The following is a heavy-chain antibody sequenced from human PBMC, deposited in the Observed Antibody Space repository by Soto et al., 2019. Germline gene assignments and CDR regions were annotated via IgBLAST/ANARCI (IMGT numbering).Heavy chain of an antibody. CDR3: ARQRGYSGYDLEGTYFDY. V-gene: IGHV4-39*01. J-gene: IGHJ4*02. CDR1: GGSISSSSYY. Sequence: PSENLSLACTVSGGSISSSSYYWGWIRQPPGKGLEWIGSIYYSGSTYYNPSLKSRVTISVDTSKNQFSLKLSSVTAADTAVYYCARQRGYSGYDLEGTYFDYWGQGTLVTVYS. D-gene: IGHD5-12*01. CDR2: IYYSGST.